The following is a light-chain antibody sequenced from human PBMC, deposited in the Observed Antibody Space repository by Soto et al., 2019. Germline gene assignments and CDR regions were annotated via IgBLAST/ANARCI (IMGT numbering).Light chain of an antibody. CDR3: CSYTSSNTRV. Sequence: QSALTQPRSVSGSPGQSVTISCTGTSSDVGGYNYVSWYQQHPDKAPKVMIYDVTKRPSGVPDRFSGSKSGNTASLTISGLQAEDEADYYCCSYTSSNTRVFGSGTKVTVL. CDR1: SSDVGGYNY. J-gene: IGLJ1*01. CDR2: DVT. V-gene: IGLV2-11*01.